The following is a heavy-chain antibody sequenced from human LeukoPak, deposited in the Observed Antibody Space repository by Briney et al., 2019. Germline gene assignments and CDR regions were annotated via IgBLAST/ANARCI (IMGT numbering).Heavy chain of an antibody. CDR1: GFTFSSYA. V-gene: IGHV3-30*04. CDR2: ISYDGSNK. D-gene: IGHD1-26*01. J-gene: IGHJ4*02. Sequence: GGSLRLSCAASGFTFSSYAMHWVRQAPGKGLEWVAVISYDGSNKYYADSVKGRFTISRDNSKNTLYLQMNSLRAEDTAVYYCARGGDKWELKLDYWGQGTLVTVSS. CDR3: ARGGDKWELKLDY.